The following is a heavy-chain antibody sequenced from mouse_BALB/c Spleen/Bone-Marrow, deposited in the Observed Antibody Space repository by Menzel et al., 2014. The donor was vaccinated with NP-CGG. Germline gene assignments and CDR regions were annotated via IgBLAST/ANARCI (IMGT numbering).Heavy chain of an antibody. CDR2: SRNKAKHYTT. CDR3: ARDVEYGNYFVY. CDR1: GFTFSDFY. D-gene: IGHD2-10*02. Sequence: EVQGVESGGGLVQPGGSLRLSCATSGFTFSDFYMEWVRQPPGKRLEWIAASRNKAKHYTTEYSASVKGRFIVSRDTSQSILYLQMNALRAEDTAIYYCARDVEYGNYFVYWGQGTLVTVSA. V-gene: IGHV7-1*02. J-gene: IGHJ3*01.